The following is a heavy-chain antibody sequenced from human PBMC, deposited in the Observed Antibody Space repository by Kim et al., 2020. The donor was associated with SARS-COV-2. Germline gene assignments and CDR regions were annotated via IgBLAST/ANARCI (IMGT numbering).Heavy chain of an antibody. CDR2: IGTAGDT. CDR3: ARGNRPDYYYNGMDV. D-gene: IGHD1-1*01. J-gene: IGHJ6*02. CDR1: GFTFSTYD. V-gene: IGHV3-13*01. Sequence: GGSLRLSCAASGFTFSTYDMYWVRQVTGKGLEWVSGIGTAGDTYYPGPVKGRFTISRENAKNSLYLQMNSLRDGDTGVYYCARGNRPDYYYNGMDVWGQETTVTVSS.